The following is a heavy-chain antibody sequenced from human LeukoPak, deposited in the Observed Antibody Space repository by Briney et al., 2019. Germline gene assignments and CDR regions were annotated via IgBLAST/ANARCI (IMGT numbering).Heavy chain of an antibody. Sequence: EASVKVSCKASGYTFTSYDINWVRQATGQGLEWMGWMNPNSGNTGYAQKFQGRVTMTRNTSISTAYMELSSLRSEDTAVYYCARVTPGRNWFDPWGQGTLVTVSS. V-gene: IGHV1-8*01. J-gene: IGHJ5*02. CDR3: ARVTPGRNWFDP. CDR2: MNPNSGNT. CDR1: GYTFTSYD.